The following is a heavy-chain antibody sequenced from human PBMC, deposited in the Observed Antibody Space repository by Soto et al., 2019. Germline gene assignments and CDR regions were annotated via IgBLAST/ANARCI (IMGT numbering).Heavy chain of an antibody. D-gene: IGHD6-19*01. CDR1: GGSISSYY. CDR2: IYYSGST. CDR3: ARHSPGDSGWYSGAFDI. V-gene: IGHV4-59*08. Sequence: SETLSLTCTVSGGSISSYYWSWIRQPPGKGLEWIGYIYYSGSTNYNPSLKSRVTISVDTSKNQFSLKLSSVTAADTAVYYFARHSPGDSGWYSGAFDIWGQGTMVTVSS. J-gene: IGHJ3*02.